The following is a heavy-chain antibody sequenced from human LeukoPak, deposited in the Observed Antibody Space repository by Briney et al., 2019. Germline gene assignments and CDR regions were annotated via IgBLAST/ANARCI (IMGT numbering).Heavy chain of an antibody. D-gene: IGHD3-10*01. V-gene: IGHV3-23*01. CDR3: AKVPYSDYGSGRPPFMDV. CDR1: GFTFSNYA. CDR2: ISNSGAGT. Sequence: GGSLRLSCAASGFTFSNYAMSWVRQAPGKGLEGVSTISNSGAGTYYADSVKGRFTISRDNSKNTLYLQMNSLRAEDTAIHYCAKVPYSDYGSGRPPFMDVWGQGTTVAVSS. J-gene: IGHJ6*02.